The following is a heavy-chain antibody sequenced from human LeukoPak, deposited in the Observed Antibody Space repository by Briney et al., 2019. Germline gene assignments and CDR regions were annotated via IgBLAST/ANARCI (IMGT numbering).Heavy chain of an antibody. Sequence: SVKVSCKASGGTFSSHAISWVRQAPGQGLEWMGRIIPILGIANYAQKFQGRVTITADKSTSTAYMELSSLRSEDTAVYYCARDSGLSYCSGGSCYDPTYPDYWGQGTLVTVSS. D-gene: IGHD2-15*01. J-gene: IGHJ4*02. CDR3: ARDSGLSYCSGGSCYDPTYPDY. CDR2: IIPILGIA. CDR1: GGTFSSHA. V-gene: IGHV1-69*04.